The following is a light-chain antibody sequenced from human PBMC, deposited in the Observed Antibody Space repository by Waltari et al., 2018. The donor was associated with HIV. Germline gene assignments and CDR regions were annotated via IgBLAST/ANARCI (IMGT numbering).Light chain of an antibody. CDR2: DTT. Sequence: QAVVTQEPSLTVSPGGTVTLTCGSSTGAVTSGHYPYWFQQKPGQAPRTLIYDTTKKHSWTPVRFSGSLLGGKAALTLSGAQPEDEADYYCLVTYSGAWVFGGGTKLTVL. V-gene: IGLV7-46*01. J-gene: IGLJ3*02. CDR3: LVTYSGAWV. CDR1: TGAVTSGHY.